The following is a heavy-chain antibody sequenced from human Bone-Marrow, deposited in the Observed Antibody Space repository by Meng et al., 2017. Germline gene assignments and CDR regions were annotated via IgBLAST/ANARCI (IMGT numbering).Heavy chain of an antibody. V-gene: IGHV3-23*01. CDR2: VFAYAGGATT. CDR1: GFTFSNYA. CDR3: ARDWDSSSSSGPYAFDI. Sequence: GESLKISCAASGFTFSNYAMTWVRQAPGKGLEWVSTVFAYAGGATTYYADSVKGRFTISRDDSTNILYLQMNSLRAEDTAVYYCARDWDSSSSSGPYAFDIWGQGTMVTVSS. J-gene: IGHJ3*02. D-gene: IGHD6-13*01.